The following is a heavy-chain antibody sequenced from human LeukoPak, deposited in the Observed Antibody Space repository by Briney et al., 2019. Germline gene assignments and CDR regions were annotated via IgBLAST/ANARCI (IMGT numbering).Heavy chain of an antibody. CDR1: GFTFSSYA. V-gene: IGHV3-30*04. CDR2: ISYDGSNK. Sequence: PGGSLRLSCAASGFTFSSYAMHWVRQAPGKGLEWVAVISYDGSNKYYADSVKGRFTISRDNSKNTLYLQMNSLRAEDTAVYYCARDLFGAAMARKRAFDIWGQGTMVTVSS. D-gene: IGHD5-18*01. J-gene: IGHJ3*02. CDR3: ARDLFGAAMARKRAFDI.